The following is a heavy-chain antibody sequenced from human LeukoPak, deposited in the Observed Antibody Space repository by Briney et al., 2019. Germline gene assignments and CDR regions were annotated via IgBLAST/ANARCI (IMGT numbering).Heavy chain of an antibody. D-gene: IGHD2-15*01. Sequence: SGPPLVNPTQTLTLTWTFSGVLFSSGGMGVGWIRQPPGGALEWLGVIYENDEKLYSSSLQNRLSITKDTSKNRVILTMANMAPVDTATYYCAHRHRGVASDIWGQGTMVTVSS. J-gene: IGHJ3*02. CDR3: AHRHRGVASDI. V-gene: IGHV2-5*01. CDR1: GVLFSSGGMG. CDR2: IYENDEK.